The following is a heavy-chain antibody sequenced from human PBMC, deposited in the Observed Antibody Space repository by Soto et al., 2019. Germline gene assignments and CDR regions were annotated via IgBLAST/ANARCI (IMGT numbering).Heavy chain of an antibody. CDR2: IVVGSGNT. D-gene: IGHD1-26*01. CDR1: GFTFTSSA. Sequence: QLQLVQSGPEVKKPGTSVKVSCKASGFTFTSSAVQWVRQARGQRLEWIGWIVVGSGNTNYAQKFQERVTITRDMSISTAYMELSSLRSDDTAVYYCVAVAPIVGAGGSQFELDHWGQGTLVTVSS. J-gene: IGHJ5*02. CDR3: VAVAPIVGAGGSQFELDH. V-gene: IGHV1-58*01.